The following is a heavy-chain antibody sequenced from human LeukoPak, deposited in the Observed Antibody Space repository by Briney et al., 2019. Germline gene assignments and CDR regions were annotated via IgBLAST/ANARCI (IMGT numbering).Heavy chain of an antibody. V-gene: IGHV4-34*01. CDR3: ARHVSGRWFRDDYPYYADV. CDR1: GGSFSGYH. D-gene: IGHD3-10*01. J-gene: IGHJ6*02. Sequence: MTSETLSLTCAVYGGSFSGYHWSWIRQNTGKGLEWIGEIDPYGGSNYNPSLKSRVTISVDTSKNQFSLKLNSVTAADTALYYCARHVSGRWFRDDYPYYADVWGQGTTVT. CDR2: IDPYGGS.